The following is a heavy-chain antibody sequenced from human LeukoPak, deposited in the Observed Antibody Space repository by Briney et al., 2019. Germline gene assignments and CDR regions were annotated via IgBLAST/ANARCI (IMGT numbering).Heavy chain of an antibody. CDR3: ARTQWSSIWFYGMDV. CDR2: IIPIFGTA. V-gene: IGHV1-69*13. J-gene: IGHJ6*02. Sequence: SVKVSCKASGGTFSSYAISWVRQAPGQGLEWMGGIIPIFGTANYAQRFQGRVTITADESTSTAYMELSSLRSEDTAVYYCARTQWSSIWFYGMDVWGQGTTVTVSS. D-gene: IGHD2-15*01. CDR1: GGTFSSYA.